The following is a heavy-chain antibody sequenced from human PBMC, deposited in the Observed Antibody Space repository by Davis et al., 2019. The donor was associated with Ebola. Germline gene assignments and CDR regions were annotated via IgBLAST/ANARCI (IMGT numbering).Heavy chain of an antibody. CDR1: GDSVAGGTGG. CDR2: TYYNSKWYN. V-gene: IGHV6-1*01. D-gene: IGHD5-12*01. J-gene: IGHJ6*04. Sequence: HSQTLSLTCAISGDSVAGGTGGWNWIRQSPSRGLEWLGRTYYNSKWYNDYAASVRSRIAVNPDTSKNQFSLLLNSVTPEDTAVYYCARGWLRTGMDVWGKGTTVTVSS. CDR3: ARGWLRTGMDV.